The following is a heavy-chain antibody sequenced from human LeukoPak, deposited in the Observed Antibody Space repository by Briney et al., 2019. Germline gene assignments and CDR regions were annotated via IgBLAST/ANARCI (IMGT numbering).Heavy chain of an antibody. CDR3: ARRRFVRGPDVVNPFDY. D-gene: IGHD2-8*01. CDR1: GGSISSSSYY. J-gene: IGHJ4*02. Sequence: SETLSLTCTVSGGSISSSSYYWGWIRQPPGKGLEWIGSIYHSGRTYYNPSLKSRATISVDTSKNQFSLKLSSVTAADTAVYYCARRRFVRGPDVVNPFDYWGQGTLVTVSS. CDR2: IYHSGRT. V-gene: IGHV4-39*01.